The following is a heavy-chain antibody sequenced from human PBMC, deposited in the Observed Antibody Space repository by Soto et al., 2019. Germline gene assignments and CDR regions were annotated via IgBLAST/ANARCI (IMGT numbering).Heavy chain of an antibody. CDR1: GFSFDDYA. CDR3: AKGLSGAVTGTTASCNWFDS. Sequence: GGSLRLSCAASGFSFDDYAMHWVRQAAGKGLEWVSSRNSGTIGYADSVKGRFSISRDNAKNSLYLQMNSLRTEDTAFYYCAKGLSGAVTGTTASCNWFDSWGQGTLVTVSS. V-gene: IGHV3-9*01. J-gene: IGHJ5*01. CDR2: RNSGTI. D-gene: IGHD6-19*01.